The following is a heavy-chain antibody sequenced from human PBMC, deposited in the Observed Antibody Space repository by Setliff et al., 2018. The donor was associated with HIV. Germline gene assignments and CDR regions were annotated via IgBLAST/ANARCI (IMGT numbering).Heavy chain of an antibody. J-gene: IGHJ3*02. Sequence: SETLSLTCTVSGGSISSYYWSWIRQPPGKGLEWIGYIYTSGSTNYNPSLKSRVTISVDTSKNQFSLKLSSVTAADTAVYYCARLGPDGYNSRHDAFDIWGQGTMVNVSS. CDR2: IYTSGST. CDR1: GGSISSYY. V-gene: IGHV4-4*09. CDR3: ARLGPDGYNSRHDAFDI. D-gene: IGHD5-12*01.